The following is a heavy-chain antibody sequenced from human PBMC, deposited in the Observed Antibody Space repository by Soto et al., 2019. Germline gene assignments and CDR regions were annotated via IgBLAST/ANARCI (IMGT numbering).Heavy chain of an antibody. J-gene: IGHJ4*02. CDR3: ARGRYGDY. V-gene: IGHV1-18*01. CDR1: GYDFTTYG. D-gene: IGHD1-1*01. Sequence: QVHLVQSGAEVKNPGASVKVSCKGSGYDFTTYGITWVRQAPGQGLERMAWISVHNGNTNYATNIQGRVTVTRDTSTSTSYIELRSLRSDDTAVYYCARGRYGDYWGRGALVTVSS. CDR2: ISVHNGNT.